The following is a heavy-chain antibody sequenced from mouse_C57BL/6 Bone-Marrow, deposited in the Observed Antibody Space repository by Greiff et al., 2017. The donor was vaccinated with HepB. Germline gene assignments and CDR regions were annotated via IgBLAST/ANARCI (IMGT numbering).Heavy chain of an antibody. V-gene: IGHV1-55*01. Sequence: QVQLQQPGAELVKPGASVKMSCRASGYTFTNNWITWVRQRPGQGLEWIGDVFPGSGGSNNNEKFKRRATLTVDTSSSKAYMQLSSLTSEDSAVYYCARDYGSSGGALDYWGQGTSVTVSS. CDR2: VFPGSGGS. CDR1: GYTFTNNW. CDR3: ARDYGSSGGALDY. J-gene: IGHJ4*01. D-gene: IGHD1-1*01.